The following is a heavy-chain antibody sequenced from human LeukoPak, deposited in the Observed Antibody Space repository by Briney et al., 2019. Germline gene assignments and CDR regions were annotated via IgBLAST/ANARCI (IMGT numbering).Heavy chain of an antibody. D-gene: IGHD2-2*01. CDR2: VSGYTGNT. J-gene: IGHJ4*02. CDR1: GYTFTTYS. V-gene: IGHV1-18*01. CDR3: ARGEVSASLYYFDF. Sequence: ASVKVSCKNSGYTFTTYSVSWVRQAPGQGLEWMGWVSGYTGNTNYAERFQGRVTMTTDTSTTTVYMELTSLRSDDTAVYYCARGEVSASLYYFDFWGQGTLVTVS.